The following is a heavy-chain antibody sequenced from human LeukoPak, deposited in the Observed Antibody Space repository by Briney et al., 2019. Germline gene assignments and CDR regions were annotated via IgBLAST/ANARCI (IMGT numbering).Heavy chain of an antibody. V-gene: IGHV3-49*03. CDR2: IRSKAYVGTT. CDR3: TRDFSVTSFDY. CDR1: GFTFGDYA. D-gene: IGHD4-11*01. J-gene: IGHJ4*02. Sequence: GGSLRLSCTASGFTFGDYAMSWFRQAPGKGREWVGFIRSKAYVGTTEYAASVKGRFTISRDDSKSIAYLQMNSLKTEDTAVYYCTRDFSVTSFDYWGQGTLVTVSS.